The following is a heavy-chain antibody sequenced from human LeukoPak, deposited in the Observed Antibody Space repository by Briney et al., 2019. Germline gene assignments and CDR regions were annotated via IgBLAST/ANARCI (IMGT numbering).Heavy chain of an antibody. CDR2: ISNKGFDI. D-gene: IGHD5-18*01. CDR3: ARVQLWTSAWDY. J-gene: IGHJ4*02. CDR1: GFTFSRYS. Sequence: PGGSLRLSCAASGFTFSRYSMNWVRQAPGKGLEWVSSISNKGFDIYYADSVKGRFTISRDNAKNSLYLQMNSLSAEDTAVYYCARVQLWTSAWDYWGQGTLVTVSS. V-gene: IGHV3-21*01.